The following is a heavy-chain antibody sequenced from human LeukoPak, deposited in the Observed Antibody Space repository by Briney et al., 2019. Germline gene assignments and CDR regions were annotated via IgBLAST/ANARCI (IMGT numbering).Heavy chain of an antibody. CDR3: ARDYSSSSYAFDI. CDR1: GGSISSGGYS. V-gene: IGHV4-30-2*01. J-gene: IGHJ3*02. CDR2: IYHSGST. Sequence: SQTLSLTCAVSGGSISSGGYSWSWIRQPPGKGLEWIGYIYHSGSTYYNPSLKSRVTISVDRSKNQFSLKLSSVTAADTAVYYCARDYSSSSYAFDIWGQGTMDTVSS. D-gene: IGHD6-6*01.